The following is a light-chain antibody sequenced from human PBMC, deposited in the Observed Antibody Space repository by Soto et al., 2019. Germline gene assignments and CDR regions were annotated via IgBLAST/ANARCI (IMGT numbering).Light chain of an antibody. CDR2: GAS. J-gene: IGKJ5*01. CDR3: QQYNNWPPIT. CDR1: QSVSSK. Sequence: ETVMTQSPATRSVSPLEIASLSFMASQSVSSKLAWYQQKPGQAPRLLIYGASTRATGIPARFSGSGSGTEFTLSISSLQSEDSAVYYCQQYNNWPPITFGQGTRLEI. V-gene: IGKV3D-15*01.